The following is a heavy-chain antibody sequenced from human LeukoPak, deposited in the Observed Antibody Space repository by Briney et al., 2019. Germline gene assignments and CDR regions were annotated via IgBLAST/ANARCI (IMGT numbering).Heavy chain of an antibody. V-gene: IGHV3-30*02. D-gene: IGHD2-2*01. CDR1: GFTFRSYG. CDR3: AKGGGGYCSSTSCYFY. Sequence: GGSLRLSCAASGFTFRSYGMHWVRQAPGKGLEWVAFIRYDGSNKYYADSVKGRFTISRDNSKNTLYLQMNSLRAEDTAVYYCAKGGGGYCSSTSCYFYWGQGTLVTVSS. CDR2: IRYDGSNK. J-gene: IGHJ4*02.